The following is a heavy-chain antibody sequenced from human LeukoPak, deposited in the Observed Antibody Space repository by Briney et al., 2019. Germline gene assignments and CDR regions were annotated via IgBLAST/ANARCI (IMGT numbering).Heavy chain of an antibody. V-gene: IGHV1-2*02. CDR2: INPNSGGT. J-gene: IGHJ4*02. CDR1: GYTFTGYY. Sequence: ASVKVSCKASGYTFTGYYMHWVRQAPGQGLEWMGWINPNSGGTNYAQKFQGRVTMTRDTSISTAYMELSRLRSDDTAVYYCAREMSTGDYLDYWGQGTLVTVSS. D-gene: IGHD2-8*02. CDR3: AREMSTGDYLDY.